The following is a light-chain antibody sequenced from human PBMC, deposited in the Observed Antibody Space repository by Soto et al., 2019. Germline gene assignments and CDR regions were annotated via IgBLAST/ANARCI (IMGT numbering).Light chain of an antibody. V-gene: IGLV2-14*01. CDR2: DVS. Sequence: QSALTQPASVSGSPGQSITISCTGTSSDVGGYNYVSWFQQHPGKAPKVMIYDVSDRPSGVSNRFSGSESGNTASLTISGLQAEDEADYYCSSYTTNSPHVAFGGGTKVTVL. CDR3: SSYTTNSPHVA. CDR1: SSDVGGYNY. J-gene: IGLJ2*01.